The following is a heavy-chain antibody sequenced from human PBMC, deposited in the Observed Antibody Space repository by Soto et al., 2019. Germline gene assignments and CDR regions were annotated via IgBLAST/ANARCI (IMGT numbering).Heavy chain of an antibody. CDR2: IIPIFGTA. J-gene: IGHJ3*02. V-gene: IGHV1-69*01. CDR3: ASPTYYYDSSGYYLRAFDI. CDR1: GGTFSSYA. D-gene: IGHD3-22*01. Sequence: QVPLVQSGAEVKKPGSSVKVSCKASGGTFSSYAISWVRQAPGQGLGWMGGIIPIFGTANYAQKFQGRVTITADESTSTAYIELSSLRSEDTAVYYCASPTYYYDSSGYYLRAFDIWGQGTMVTVSS.